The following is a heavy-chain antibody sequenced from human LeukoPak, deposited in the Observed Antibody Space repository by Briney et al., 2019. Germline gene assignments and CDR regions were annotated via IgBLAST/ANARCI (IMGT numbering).Heavy chain of an antibody. CDR1: GFTVSSNY. D-gene: IGHD3-22*01. CDR3: ARDPSPYYYDSSGYSD. V-gene: IGHV3-53*01. Sequence: GGSLRLSCAASGFTVSSNYMSWVRQAPGKGLEWVSVIYSGGSTYYADSVKGRFTISRDNSKNTLYLQMNSLRAEDTAVYYCARDPSPYYYDSSGYSDWGQGTLVTVSS. J-gene: IGHJ4*02. CDR2: IYSGGST.